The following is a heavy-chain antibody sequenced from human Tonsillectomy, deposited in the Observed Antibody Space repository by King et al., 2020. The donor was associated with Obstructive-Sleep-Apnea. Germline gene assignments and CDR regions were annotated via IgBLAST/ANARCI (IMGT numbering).Heavy chain of an antibody. D-gene: IGHD2-2*01. CDR2: ISSSTNTI. CDR3: AGYCSSTSCYGNYYYGMDV. J-gene: IGHJ6*02. Sequence: VQLVESGGGLVQPGGSLRLSCAASGFTFSTYSMNWVRQAPGKGLEWVSYISSSTNTIYYADSVKGRFTISRDNAKNSLFLQMNSLRAEDTAMYYCAGYCSSTSCYGNYYYGMDVWGRGTTVTVSS. CDR1: GFTFSTYS. V-gene: IGHV3-48*01.